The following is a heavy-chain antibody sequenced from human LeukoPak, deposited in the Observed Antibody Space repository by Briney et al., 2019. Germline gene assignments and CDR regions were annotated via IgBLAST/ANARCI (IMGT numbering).Heavy chain of an antibody. CDR2: ISSSSTI. D-gene: IGHD3-22*01. CDR1: GFTLSSYS. CDR3: ARQWYYYDSSGYYYDAFDI. J-gene: IGHJ3*02. Sequence: GGSLRLSCAASGFTLSSYSMNWVRQAPGKGLEWVSYISSSSTIYYADSVKGRFTISRDNAKNSLYLQMNSLRAEDTAVYYCARQWYYYDSSGYYYDAFDIWGQGTMVTVSS. V-gene: IGHV3-48*04.